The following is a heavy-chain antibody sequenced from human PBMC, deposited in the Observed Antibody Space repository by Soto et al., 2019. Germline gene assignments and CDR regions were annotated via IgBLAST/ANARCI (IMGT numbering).Heavy chain of an antibody. J-gene: IGHJ4*02. CDR2: ISGSGGSI. Sequence: GGSLRLSCAASGFTFSSYAMSWVRQAPGKGLEWVSAISGSGGSIYYADSVKGRFTISRDNSKNTLYLQMNSLRAEDTAVYYCAKEVDTAMSRFYYFDYWGQGTLVTVSS. CDR3: AKEVDTAMSRFYYFDY. D-gene: IGHD5-18*01. CDR1: GFTFSSYA. V-gene: IGHV3-23*01.